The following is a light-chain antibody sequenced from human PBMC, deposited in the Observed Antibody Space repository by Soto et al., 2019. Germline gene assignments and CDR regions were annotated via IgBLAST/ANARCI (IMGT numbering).Light chain of an antibody. CDR1: QNVNSN. CDR2: NVS. CDR3: QQYNTLNT. J-gene: IGKJ2*01. V-gene: IGKV3-15*01. Sequence: EIAMTQSPATLSVSPGQRATLSCRARQNVNSNLAWYQQKPCHAPSLLMYNVSTRATGFPARFSGSRSGTEFTLTISSLQSEDSAIYYCQQYNTLNTFGQGTKLEIK.